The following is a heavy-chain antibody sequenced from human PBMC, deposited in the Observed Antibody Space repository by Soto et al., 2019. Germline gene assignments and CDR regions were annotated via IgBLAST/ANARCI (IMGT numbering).Heavy chain of an antibody. D-gene: IGHD4-17*01. V-gene: IGHV1-69*12. CDR1: GGTFSSYA. Sequence: QVQLVQSGAEVKKPGSSVKVSCKASGGTFSSYAISWVRQAPGQGLEWMGGIIPIFGTANYAQKFQGRVTLTADESTSTAYMELSILRSEDTAVYYCARVYSYDYHRYYFDYWGQGTLVTVSS. J-gene: IGHJ4*02. CDR2: IIPIFGTA. CDR3: ARVYSYDYHRYYFDY.